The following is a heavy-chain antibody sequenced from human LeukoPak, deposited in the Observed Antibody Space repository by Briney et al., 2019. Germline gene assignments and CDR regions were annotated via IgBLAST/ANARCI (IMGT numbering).Heavy chain of an antibody. CDR1: GFTFSNYW. Sequence: GGSLRLSCAASGFTFSNYWMTWVRQAPGKGLEWVANIKHDGSEDYYLDSVKGRFTISRDNAKNSLYLQMNSLRVEDTAVYYCARAQWLAVGYYFDYWGQGTLVTVSS. J-gene: IGHJ4*02. D-gene: IGHD6-19*01. CDR2: IKHDGSED. CDR3: ARAQWLAVGYYFDY. V-gene: IGHV3-7*01.